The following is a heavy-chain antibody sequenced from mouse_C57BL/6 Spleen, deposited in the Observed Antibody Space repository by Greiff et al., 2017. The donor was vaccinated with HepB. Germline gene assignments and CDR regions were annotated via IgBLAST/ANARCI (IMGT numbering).Heavy chain of an antibody. CDR1: GFNIKDDY. Sequence: VQLQQSGAELVRPGASVKLSCTASGFNIKDDYMHWVKQRPEQGLEWIGWIDPENGDTEYASKFQGKATITADTSSNTAYLQLSSLTSEDTAVYYCTTDLSPFAYWGQGTLVTVSA. CDR2: IDPENGDT. J-gene: IGHJ3*01. CDR3: TTDLSPFAY. V-gene: IGHV14-4*01.